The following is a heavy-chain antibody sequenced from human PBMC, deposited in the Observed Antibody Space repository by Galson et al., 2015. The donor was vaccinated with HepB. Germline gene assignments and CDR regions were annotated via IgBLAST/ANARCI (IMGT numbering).Heavy chain of an antibody. CDR2: INSDSTYI. Sequence: SLRLSCAASGFIFSNYAMSWVRQAPGKGLEWVSSINSDSTYIYYADSVRGRFTISRDNAKNSLYLQMNSLRVEDTAIYYCARDPPLGAPFDYWGQGTLVTVSS. CDR1: GFIFSNYA. V-gene: IGHV3-21*01. D-gene: IGHD7-27*01. J-gene: IGHJ4*02. CDR3: ARDPPLGAPFDY.